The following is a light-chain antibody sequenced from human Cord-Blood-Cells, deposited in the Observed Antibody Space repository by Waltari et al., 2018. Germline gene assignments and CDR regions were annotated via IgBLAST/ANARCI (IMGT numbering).Light chain of an antibody. CDR2: EVS. CDR3: CSYAGSSTLV. J-gene: IGLJ1*01. CDR1: SSDVGSSNL. V-gene: IGLV2-23*02. Sequence: QSALTQPASVSGSPGESITISCPGTSSDVGSSNLVSWYHQHPGKAPKLMIYEVSKRPSGVSNRFSGSKSGNTASLTISGLQAEDEADYYCCSYAGSSTLVFGTGTKVTVL.